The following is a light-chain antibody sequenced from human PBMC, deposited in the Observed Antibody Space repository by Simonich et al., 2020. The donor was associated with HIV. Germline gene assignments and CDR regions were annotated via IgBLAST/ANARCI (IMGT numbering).Light chain of an antibody. V-gene: IGKV2-28*01. J-gene: IGKJ4*01. CDR3: MQALQTPLT. CDR2: LGS. CDR1: QSLVHSNGYDY. Sequence: DIVMTQSPLSLPVTPGEPASISCRSSQSLVHSNGYDYLDWYLQKPGQYPHLLIYLGSNRASGVPDRFSGSGSGTDFTLKISRVEAEDVGVYYCMQALQTPLTFGGGTKVEIK.